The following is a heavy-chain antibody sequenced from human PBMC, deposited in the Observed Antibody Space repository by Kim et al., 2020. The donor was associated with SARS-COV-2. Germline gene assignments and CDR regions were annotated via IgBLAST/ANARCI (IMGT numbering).Heavy chain of an antibody. V-gene: IGHV1-18*01. CDR1: GYTFTSYG. CDR3: ATAIGASFY. CDR2: ISAFFGKA. D-gene: IGHD3-16*01. J-gene: IGHJ4*01. Sequence: ASVKVSCKASGYTFTSYGISWVRQAPGQGLEWMGWISAFFGKANYAQKFQGRVTITADESTSTAYMELSSLRSEDTAVYYCATAIGASFYWG.